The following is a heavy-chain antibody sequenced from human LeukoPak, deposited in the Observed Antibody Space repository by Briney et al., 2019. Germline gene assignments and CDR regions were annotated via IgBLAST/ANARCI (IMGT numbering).Heavy chain of an antibody. D-gene: IGHD4-23*01. CDR2: ISSSGNTI. J-gene: IGHJ4*02. CDR1: GFTFSDYY. V-gene: IGHV3-11*04. Sequence: GGSLRLSCAASGFTFSDYYMSWLRQAPVKGLEWVSYISSSGNTIYYADSVKGRFTISSDNAKNSLYLQMNSLRAEGTAVYYCARAPPTVVTVAGEHYFDYWGQGTLVTVSS. CDR3: ARAPPTVVTVAGEHYFDY.